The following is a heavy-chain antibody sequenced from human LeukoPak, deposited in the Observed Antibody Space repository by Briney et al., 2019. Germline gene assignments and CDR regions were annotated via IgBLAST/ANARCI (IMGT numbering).Heavy chain of an antibody. D-gene: IGHD3-22*01. CDR3: ASPNYYDSSGYNDNFDY. V-gene: IGHV3-30*03. CDR2: ISYDGSNK. J-gene: IGHJ4*02. Sequence: AGGSLRLSCAASGFTFSSYGMHWVRQAPGKGLEWVAVISYDGSNKYYADSVKGRFTISRDNSKNTLYLQMNSLRAEDTAVYYCASPNYYDSSGYNDNFDYWGQGTLVTVSS. CDR1: GFTFSSYG.